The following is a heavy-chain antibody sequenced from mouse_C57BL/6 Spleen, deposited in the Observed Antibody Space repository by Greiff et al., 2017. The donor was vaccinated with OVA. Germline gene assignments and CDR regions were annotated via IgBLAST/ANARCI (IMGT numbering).Heavy chain of an antibody. J-gene: IGHJ2*01. V-gene: IGHV5-4*01. CDR3: ARDYDGPYYFDY. CDR1: GFTFSSYA. CDR2: ISDGGSYT. D-gene: IGHD2-3*01. Sequence: EVKVVESGGGLVKPGGSLKLSCAASGFTFSSYAMSWVRQTPEKRLEWVATISDGGSYTYYPDNVKGRFTISRDNAKNNLYLQMSHLKSEDTAMYYCARDYDGPYYFDYWGQGTTLTVSS.